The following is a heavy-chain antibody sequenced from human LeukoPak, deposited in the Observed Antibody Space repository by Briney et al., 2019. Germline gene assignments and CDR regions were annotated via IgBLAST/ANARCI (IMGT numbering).Heavy chain of an antibody. CDR1: GFTFSSYS. J-gene: IGHJ5*02. Sequence: GGSLRLSCAASGFTFSSYSMNWVRQAPGKGLEWVSSISSSSSYIYYADSVKGRFTISRDDAKNSLYLQMNSLRAEDTAVYYCARTDGSSWYPGFDPWGQGTLVTVSS. CDR3: ARTDGSSWYPGFDP. D-gene: IGHD6-13*01. CDR2: ISSSSSYI. V-gene: IGHV3-21*01.